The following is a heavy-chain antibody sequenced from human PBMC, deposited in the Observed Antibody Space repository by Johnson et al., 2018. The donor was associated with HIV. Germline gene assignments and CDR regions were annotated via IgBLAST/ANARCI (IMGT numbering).Heavy chain of an antibody. Sequence: VQLVESGGGLVQPGRSLRLSCTASGFTFGDYAMSWVRQAPGKGLEWVGFIRSKAYGGTTEYAASVKGRFIISRYDSQSIAYLQMNSLKTEDTAVYYGGREDYNFWSGYWGAFDIWGHGTVVTVSS. D-gene: IGHD3-3*01. V-gene: IGHV3-49*04. CDR3: GREDYNFWSGYWGAFDI. CDR1: GFTFGDYA. CDR2: IRSKAYGGTT. J-gene: IGHJ3*02.